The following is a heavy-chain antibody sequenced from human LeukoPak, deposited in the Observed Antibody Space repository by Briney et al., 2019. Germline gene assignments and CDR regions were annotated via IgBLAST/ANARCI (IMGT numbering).Heavy chain of an antibody. J-gene: IGHJ4*02. CDR2: IRGSGGST. CDR3: AKAYAGYVPFDY. Sequence: GGSLRLSCAGSGFTFSSYAMSWVRQAPGKGLEWVSAIRGSGGSTYYADSVKGRFTISRDNSQNTLYLQMNSLRAEDTAVYYCAKAYAGYVPFDYWGQGTLVTVSS. V-gene: IGHV3-23*01. CDR1: GFTFSSYA. D-gene: IGHD5-12*01.